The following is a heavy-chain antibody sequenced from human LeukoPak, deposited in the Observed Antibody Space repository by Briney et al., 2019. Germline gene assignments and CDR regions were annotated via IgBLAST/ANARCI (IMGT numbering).Heavy chain of an antibody. J-gene: IGHJ4*02. CDR1: GGSMSSYY. D-gene: IGHD2-15*01. V-gene: IGHV4-59*01. CDR2: IYYSGSI. Sequence: SETLSLTCSVAGGSMSSYYWSCMRQPPGKGLEWIGYIYYSGSINYNPSLKSRVTISVDTSKNQLSLKLSSVTAADTAVYYCVVGHNYFDYWGQGTLVTVSS. CDR3: VVGHNYFDY.